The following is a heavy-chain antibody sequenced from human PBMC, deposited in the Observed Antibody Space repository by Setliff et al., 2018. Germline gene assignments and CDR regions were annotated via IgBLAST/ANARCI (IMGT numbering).Heavy chain of an antibody. Sequence: PSETLSLTCTVSGGSISSSSYYWGWIRQPPGKGLEWIGSIYYSGSTYYNPSLKSRVTISVDTSKNQFSLKLSSVTAADTAVYYCARIHLVLCFGELLSGWFDPWGQGTLVTVSS. CDR1: GGSISSSSYY. D-gene: IGHD3-10*01. CDR2: IYYSGST. J-gene: IGHJ5*02. V-gene: IGHV4-39*07. CDR3: ARIHLVLCFGELLSGWFDP.